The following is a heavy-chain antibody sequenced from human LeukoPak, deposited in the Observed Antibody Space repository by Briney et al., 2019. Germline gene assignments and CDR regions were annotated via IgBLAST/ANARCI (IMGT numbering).Heavy chain of an antibody. CDR3: ARVRAKKDFDY. Sequence: PGGSLRLSCAASGFTFSSYSMNWVRQAPGKGLEWVSSISSSSSYIYYADSVKGRFTVSRDNAKNSLYLQMNSLRAEDTAVYYCARVRAKKDFDYWGQGTLVTVSS. CDR2: ISSSSSYI. CDR1: GFTFSSYS. J-gene: IGHJ4*02. V-gene: IGHV3-21*01.